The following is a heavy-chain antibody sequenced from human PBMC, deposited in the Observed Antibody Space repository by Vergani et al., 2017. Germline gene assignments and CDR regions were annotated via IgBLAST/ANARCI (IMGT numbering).Heavy chain of an antibody. CDR2: IDSSGRSI. V-gene: IGHV3-23*01. CDR3: AKSRASLDLWGEHFQH. Sequence: EVHLLESGGGLRQPGGSLKLSCAASGFTFSTYAMSWVRQVPGKGLEWVATIDSSGRSIYYTDSVKGRFTISRDNSKSTLFLQMNSLSAEDTALYYCAKSRASLDLWGEHFQHWGRGTLVTVSS. D-gene: IGHD3-16*01. CDR1: GFTFSTYA. J-gene: IGHJ1*01.